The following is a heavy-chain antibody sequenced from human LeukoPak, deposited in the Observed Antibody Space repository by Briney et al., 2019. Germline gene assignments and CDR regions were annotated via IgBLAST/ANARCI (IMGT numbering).Heavy chain of an antibody. Sequence: GRSLRLSCAASGFTFSSYAMHWVRQAPGKGLEWVAVISYDGSNKYYADSVKGRFTISRDNSKNTLYLQMNSLGAEDTAVYYCARDGEMATNSEWGQGTLVTVSS. CDR3: ARDGEMATNSE. D-gene: IGHD5-24*01. J-gene: IGHJ4*02. CDR1: GFTFSSYA. V-gene: IGHV3-30*14. CDR2: ISYDGSNK.